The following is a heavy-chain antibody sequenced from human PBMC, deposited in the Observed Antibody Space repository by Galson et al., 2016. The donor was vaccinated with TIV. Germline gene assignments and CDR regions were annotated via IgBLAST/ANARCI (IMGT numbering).Heavy chain of an antibody. V-gene: IGHV3-30*18. Sequence: SLRLSCAASGFTFSSYNMHWVRQAPGKGLEWVAVIAYDGSYKHYAGSVKGRFIVSRDNSNTTLDLQMNSLGAEDTALYYCAKEENCSYYPNDAFDFWGQGTMVTVS. J-gene: IGHJ3*01. CDR1: GFTFSSYN. CDR2: IAYDGSYK. D-gene: IGHD3-10*01. CDR3: AKEENCSYYPNDAFDF.